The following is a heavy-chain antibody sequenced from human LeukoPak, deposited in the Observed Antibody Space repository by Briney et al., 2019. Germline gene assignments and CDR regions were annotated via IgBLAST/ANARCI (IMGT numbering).Heavy chain of an antibody. CDR2: ISSSSTI. D-gene: IGHD6-13*01. CDR1: GFTFSSYS. J-gene: IGHJ4*02. V-gene: IGHV3-48*04. CDR3: AKDLSSRPPDY. Sequence: GGSLRLSCAASGFTFSSYSMNWVRQAPGKGLEWVSYISSSSTIYYADSVKGRFTISRDNAKNSLYLQMNSLRAEDTAVYYCAKDLSSRPPDYWGQGTLVTVSS.